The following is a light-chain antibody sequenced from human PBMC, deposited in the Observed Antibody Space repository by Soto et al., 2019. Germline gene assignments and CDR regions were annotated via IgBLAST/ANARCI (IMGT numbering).Light chain of an antibody. V-gene: IGKV1-5*01. CDR1: QSISSW. CDR3: QQYNSYST. CDR2: DAS. J-gene: IGKJ2*01. Sequence: DIQMTQSPSTLSASVGDRVTITCRASQSISSWLAWYQQKPGKAPNLLIYDASSLESGVPSRFNGSGSGTEFTLTISSLQPDDFATYYCQQYNSYSTFGQGTKLEIK.